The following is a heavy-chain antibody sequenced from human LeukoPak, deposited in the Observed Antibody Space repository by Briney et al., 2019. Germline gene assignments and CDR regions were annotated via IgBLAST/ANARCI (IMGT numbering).Heavy chain of an antibody. CDR2: IHPRRGDT. CDR3: ARDGDYGTRSYYRGCIAS. V-gene: IGHV1-2*02. CDR1: GYSFTAFY. D-gene: IGHD3-10*01. J-gene: IGHJ4*02. Sequence: ASVKVSCKTSGYSFTAFYIHWVRQAPGQGLEWMGWIHPRRGDTNYAQKFQGRVTMTRDTSISTAYLDLSSLRSDDTAVYYCARDGDYGTRSYYRGCIASSGQGTPVTVSP.